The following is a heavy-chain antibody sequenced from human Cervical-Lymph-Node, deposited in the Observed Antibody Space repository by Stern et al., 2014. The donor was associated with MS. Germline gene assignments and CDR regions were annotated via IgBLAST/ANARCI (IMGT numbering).Heavy chain of an antibody. CDR2: IKPDGSEK. V-gene: IGHV3-7*01. CDR1: GFTFSTYW. D-gene: IGHD3-22*01. Sequence: VQLVQSGGGLVQPGGSLRLSCTASGFTFSTYWMSWVRQAPGKGLEWVANIKPDGSEKYYMDSVKGRITISRDNAKNSLYLQVNSLRVEDTAVYYCARDRGDTSGYYSYDYWGQGTLVTVSS. J-gene: IGHJ4*02. CDR3: ARDRGDTSGYYSYDY.